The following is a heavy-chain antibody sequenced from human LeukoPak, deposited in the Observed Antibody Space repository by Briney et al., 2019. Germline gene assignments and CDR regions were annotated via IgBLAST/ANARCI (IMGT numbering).Heavy chain of an antibody. V-gene: IGHV1-69*13. CDR3: AIFQGTYGDNENDY. Sequence: ASVEVSCKASGGTFRSYAITWVRQAPGKGLEWMGGIIPMINTPKYAQKFQGRVSITADESTSTGYMEVSSLRSEDTAVYYCAIFQGTYGDNENDYWGQGTLVTVSS. CDR1: GGTFRSYA. CDR2: IIPMINTP. J-gene: IGHJ4*02. D-gene: IGHD4-17*01.